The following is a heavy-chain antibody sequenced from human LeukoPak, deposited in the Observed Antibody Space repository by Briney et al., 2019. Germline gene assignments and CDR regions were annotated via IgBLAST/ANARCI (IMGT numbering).Heavy chain of an antibody. V-gene: IGHV4-59*12. Sequence: SETLSLTCTVSGGSISSYYWSWIRQPPGKGLEWIGYIYYSGSTNYNPSLKSRVTISVDTSKNQFSLKLSSVTAADTAVYYCARDKASSGWYYYYYMDVWGKGTTVTISS. D-gene: IGHD6-19*01. J-gene: IGHJ6*03. CDR3: ARDKASSGWYYYYYMDV. CDR2: IYYSGST. CDR1: GGSISSYY.